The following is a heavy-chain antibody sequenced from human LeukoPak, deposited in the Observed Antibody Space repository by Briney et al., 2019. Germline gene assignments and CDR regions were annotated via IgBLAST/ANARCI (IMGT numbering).Heavy chain of an antibody. V-gene: IGHV4-30-4*08. J-gene: IGHJ4*02. CDR2: IYYSGST. Sequence: SQTLSLTCTVSGGSISSGDYYWSWIRQPPGKGLEWIGYIYYSGSTYYNPSLKSRVTISVDTSKNQFSLKLSSVTAADTAVYYCATHPATTYRYYFDYWGQGTLVTVSS. D-gene: IGHD4-17*01. CDR3: ATHPATTYRYYFDY. CDR1: GGSISSGDYY.